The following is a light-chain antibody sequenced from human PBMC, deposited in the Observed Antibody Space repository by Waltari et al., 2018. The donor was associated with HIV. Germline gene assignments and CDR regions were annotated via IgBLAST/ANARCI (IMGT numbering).Light chain of an antibody. CDR1: TGPVTNGHY. CDR2: ETT. V-gene: IGLV7-46*01. CDR3: FLSYNGARV. J-gene: IGLJ3*02. Sequence: QAVVTQEPSLTVSPGGTVTLTCESSTGPVTNGHYPYWLQQRPGQDPMTLIFETTKKHSRTPAPFSGSLLGGKAALTLSCAQPDDEAEYYCFLSYNGARVFGGGTRVTVL.